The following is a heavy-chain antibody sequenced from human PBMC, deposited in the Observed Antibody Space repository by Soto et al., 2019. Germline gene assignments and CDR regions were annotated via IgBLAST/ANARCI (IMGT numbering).Heavy chain of an antibody. D-gene: IGHD1-20*01. CDR1: GFSITSPGMS. CDR2: IERDDDDK. CDR3: ARSIRGPRKFNGMDV. V-gene: IGHV2-70*13. J-gene: IGHJ6*02. Sequence: SGPTLVNPTETLTLTCTFSGFSITSPGMSVSWIRQPPGRALEWLALIERDDDDKYYSTSLTTRLTISKDTRKNQVVLTMANMDPADTATYYCARSIRGPRKFNGMDVWGQGTTVTVSS.